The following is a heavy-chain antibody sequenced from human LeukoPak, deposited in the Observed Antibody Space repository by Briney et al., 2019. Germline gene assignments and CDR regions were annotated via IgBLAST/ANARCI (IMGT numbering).Heavy chain of an antibody. Sequence: SQTLSLTCTVSGGSISSGGYYWSWIRQHPGKGLEWIGYIFYSGSTNYNPSLKSRVTISIDTSKNQFSLKLSSVTAADTAVYYCARLTTVTTLFDYWGQGTLVTVSS. D-gene: IGHD4-17*01. J-gene: IGHJ4*02. CDR1: GGSISSGGYY. CDR3: ARLTTVTTLFDY. V-gene: IGHV4-31*03. CDR2: IFYSGST.